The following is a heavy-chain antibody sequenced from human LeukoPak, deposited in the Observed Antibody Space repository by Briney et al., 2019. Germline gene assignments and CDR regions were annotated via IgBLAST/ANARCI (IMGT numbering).Heavy chain of an antibody. CDR2: IYHSGST. CDR3: ARDTGHWYFDL. CDR1: GGSISSSNW. J-gene: IGHJ2*01. Sequence: SGTLSLTCAVSGGSISSSNWWSWVRQPPGKGLEWIGEIYHSGSTYYNPSLKSRVTMSVDTSKNQFSLKLNSVTAADTAVYYCARDTGHWYFDLWGRGTLVTVS. V-gene: IGHV4-4*02.